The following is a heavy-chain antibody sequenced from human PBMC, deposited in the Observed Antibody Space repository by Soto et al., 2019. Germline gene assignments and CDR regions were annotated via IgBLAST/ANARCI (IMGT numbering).Heavy chain of an antibody. Sequence: PGGSLRLSCAVSGFIFSRYSMNWVRQAPGKGLEWVSSIGTSGSYIYDTDSVKGRFTISRDNTKDSLYLQMNSLRAEDTAVYYCVREDSSGYKFFDYWGQGTLVTVSS. D-gene: IGHD3-22*01. CDR1: GFIFSRYS. CDR2: IGTSGSYI. CDR3: VREDSSGYKFFDY. V-gene: IGHV3-21*04. J-gene: IGHJ4*02.